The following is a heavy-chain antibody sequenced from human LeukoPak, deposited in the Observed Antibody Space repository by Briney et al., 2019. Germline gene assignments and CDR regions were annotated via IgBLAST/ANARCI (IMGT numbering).Heavy chain of an antibody. CDR1: GGSVSSGDYY. J-gene: IGHJ4*02. CDR3: ARGDGDYSFDY. V-gene: IGHV4-30-4*01. CDR2: IYYSGHT. Sequence: SETLSLTCTVSGGSVSSGDYYWPWIRQPPGEGLEWIGYIYYSGHTYYNPSLKSRLTMSLDTSKNQFSLNLSSVTATDTAVYFCARGDGDYSFDYWGQGTLVTVSS. D-gene: IGHD4-17*01.